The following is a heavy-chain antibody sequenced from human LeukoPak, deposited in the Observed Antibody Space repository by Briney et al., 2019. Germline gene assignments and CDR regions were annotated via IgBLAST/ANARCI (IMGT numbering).Heavy chain of an antibody. J-gene: IGHJ6*03. V-gene: IGHV3-7*01. CDR2: IKQDGSEK. CDR3: ARELGGSYWSYYYYMDV. Sequence: GGSLRLPCAASGFTFSSYSMNWVRQAPGKGLEWVADIKQDGSEKYYVDSVKGRFTISRDNSKNRLYLQMNSLRLEDTALYYCARELGGSYWSYYYYMDVWGKGTTVTISS. D-gene: IGHD1-26*01. CDR1: GFTFSSYS.